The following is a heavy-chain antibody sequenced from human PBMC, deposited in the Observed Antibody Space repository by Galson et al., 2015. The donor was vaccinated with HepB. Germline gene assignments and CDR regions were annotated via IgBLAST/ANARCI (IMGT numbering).Heavy chain of an antibody. V-gene: IGHV3-23*01. J-gene: IGHJ6*02. CDR1: RFTFSSYA. CDR2: ISGSGGRT. CDR3: AKGLSAVFYDMDV. D-gene: IGHD2-15*01. Sequence: SLRLSCAASRFTFSSYAINWVRQAPGKGLEWVSSISGSGGRTHYADSVKGRFTISRDNSKNTLYLQMNSLRAEDTAVYYCAKGLSAVFYDMDVWGQGTTVIVSS.